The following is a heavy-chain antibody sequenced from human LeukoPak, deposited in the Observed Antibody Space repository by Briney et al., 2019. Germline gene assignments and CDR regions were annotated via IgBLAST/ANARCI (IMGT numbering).Heavy chain of an antibody. CDR3: ARDPIVVVPAATGHYYYYYGMDV. D-gene: IGHD2-2*01. CDR1: GFTFSDYY. Sequence: GGSLRLSCAASGFTFSDYYTSWIRQAPGKGLEWVSYISSSSSYTNYADSVKGRFTISRDNAKNSLYLQMNSLRAEDTAVYYCARDPIVVVPAATGHYYYYYGMDVWGKGTTVTVSS. CDR2: ISSSSSYT. V-gene: IGHV3-11*06. J-gene: IGHJ6*04.